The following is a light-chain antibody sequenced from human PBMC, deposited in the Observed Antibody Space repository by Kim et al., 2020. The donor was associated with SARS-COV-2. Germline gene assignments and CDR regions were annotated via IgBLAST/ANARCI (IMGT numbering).Light chain of an antibody. CDR2: DAS. J-gene: IGKJ2*01. Sequence: SVGERITITCRARQAIRNNLAWYQQKRGTAPKRLIYDASHLQTGVPSRFSGSGSGTEFTLTISSLQPEDVATYYCLQHFTYPYTFGQGTKLEIK. CDR3: LQHFTYPYT. V-gene: IGKV1-17*01. CDR1: QAIRNN.